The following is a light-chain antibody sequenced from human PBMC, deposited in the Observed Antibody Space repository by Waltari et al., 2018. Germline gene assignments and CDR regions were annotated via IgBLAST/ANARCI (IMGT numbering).Light chain of an antibody. CDR2: DAF. J-gene: IGKJ1*01. CDR3: QQRRNWPWT. V-gene: IGKV3-11*01. Sequence: ETVLTQSPATLSLSPGDRATFSCRASQNIDSYLACDQQNPGQALRFLIFDAFNRPTGIPARFSGSRSGTDFNLTISSLESEDFAIYYCQQRRNWPWTFGQGTRVEIK. CDR1: QNIDSY.